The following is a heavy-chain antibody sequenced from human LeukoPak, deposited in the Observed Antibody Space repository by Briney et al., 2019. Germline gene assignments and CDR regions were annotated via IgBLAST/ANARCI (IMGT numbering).Heavy chain of an antibody. Sequence: PSETLSLTCTVSGGSINGYYWAWIRQPPGKGLEWIGYSYFGGRTSYNPSLKSRVTISVDTSNNQFSLRLTSVTAPDTAVYYCARESPGVDRGLDYWGQGTLVTVSS. V-gene: IGHV4-59*12. CDR2: SYFGGRT. J-gene: IGHJ4*02. D-gene: IGHD2-15*01. CDR3: ARESPGVDRGLDY. CDR1: GGSINGYY.